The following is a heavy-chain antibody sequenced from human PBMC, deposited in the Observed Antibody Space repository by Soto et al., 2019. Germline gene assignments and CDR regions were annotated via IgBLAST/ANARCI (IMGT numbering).Heavy chain of an antibody. CDR3: AKGGRYYDFWSGYIIHDSSDYYFDY. CDR2: ISYDGSNK. CDR1: GFTFSSYG. Sequence: QVQLVESGGGVVQPGRSLRLSCAASGFTFSSYGMHWVRQAPGKGLEWVAVISYDGSNKYYADSVKGRFTISRDNSKNTLYLQMNSLRAEDTAVYYCAKGGRYYDFWSGYIIHDSSDYYFDYWGQGTLVTVSS. V-gene: IGHV3-30*18. D-gene: IGHD3-3*01. J-gene: IGHJ4*02.